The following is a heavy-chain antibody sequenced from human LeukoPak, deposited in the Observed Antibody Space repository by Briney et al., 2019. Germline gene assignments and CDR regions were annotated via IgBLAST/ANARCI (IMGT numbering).Heavy chain of an antibody. CDR3: ARGSREQQLVPYVNY. J-gene: IGHJ4*02. Sequence: PGGSLRLSCAASGFTFSSYWMSWVRQAPGKGLEWMANIKQDGSEKYYVDSVKGRFTISRDNAKNSLYLQMNSLRAEDTAVYYCARGSREQQLVPYVNYWGQGTLVTVSS. CDR2: IKQDGSEK. CDR1: GFTFSSYW. V-gene: IGHV3-7*01. D-gene: IGHD6-13*01.